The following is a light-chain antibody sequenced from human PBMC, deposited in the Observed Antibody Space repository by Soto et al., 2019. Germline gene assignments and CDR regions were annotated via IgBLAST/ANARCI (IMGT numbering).Light chain of an antibody. V-gene: IGKV3-20*01. CDR2: GAS. J-gene: IGKJ1*01. CDR3: QQFDRSLPSWT. Sequence: ETVLTQSPGTLSLSPGERATLSCRASQSVSSNYLAWYQHIPGQAPRLLIYGASTRATGIPDRFSGSGSRTNFTLTIRRLEPEDFAVYYCQQFDRSLPSWTFGQGTKVE. CDR1: QSVSSNY.